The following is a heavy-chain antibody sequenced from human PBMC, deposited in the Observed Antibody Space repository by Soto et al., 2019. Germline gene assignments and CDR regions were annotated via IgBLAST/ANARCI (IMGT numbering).Heavy chain of an antibody. CDR2: IYWDDDK. V-gene: IGHV2-5*02. Sequence: QITLKESGPPLVKPTQTLTLTCTFSGFSLSTSGVGVGWIRQPPGKALEWLALIYWDDDKRYSPSLKSRLTNTKDTSKNQVVLTMTNMDPVDTATYYCAHSLYDYVWGTNWFDPWGQGTLVTVSS. J-gene: IGHJ5*02. D-gene: IGHD3-16*01. CDR1: GFSLSTSGVG. CDR3: AHSLYDYVWGTNWFDP.